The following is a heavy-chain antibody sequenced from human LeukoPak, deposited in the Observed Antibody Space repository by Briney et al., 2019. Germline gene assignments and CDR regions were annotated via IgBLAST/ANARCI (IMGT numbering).Heavy chain of an antibody. CDR2: ISSSSSYI. V-gene: IGHV3-21*04. CDR3: AKGGRYSSSKPPDY. CDR1: GFTFSSYS. Sequence: SGGSLRLSCAASGFTFSSYSMNWVRQAPGKGLEWVSSISSSSSYIYYADSVKGRFTISRDNPKNTLYLQMNSLRAEDTAVYYCAKGGRYSSSKPPDYWGQGTLVTVSS. D-gene: IGHD6-6*01. J-gene: IGHJ4*02.